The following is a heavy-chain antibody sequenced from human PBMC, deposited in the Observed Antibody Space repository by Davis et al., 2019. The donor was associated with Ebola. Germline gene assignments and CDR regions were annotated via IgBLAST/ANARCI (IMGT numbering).Heavy chain of an antibody. CDR1: GYTFTAYY. D-gene: IGHD6-19*01. J-gene: IGHJ4*02. V-gene: IGHV1-2*02. CDR3: ARPDSSGWPYFHY. Sequence: ASVKVSCKPSGYTFTAYYIHWVRQAPGQGLEWMGWISPTSGGTDYAQKFKGRVTMTRDTSINTAYMQLTRLTSDDTAVYYCARPDSSGWPYFHYWGQGTLVTVSS. CDR2: ISPTSGGT.